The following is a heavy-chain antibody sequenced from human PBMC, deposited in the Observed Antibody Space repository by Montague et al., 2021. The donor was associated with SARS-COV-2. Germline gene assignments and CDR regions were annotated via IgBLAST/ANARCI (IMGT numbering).Heavy chain of an antibody. CDR2: FYSVWST. V-gene: IGHV4-59*02. CDR1: GASVGSSD. Sequence: SETLSLTCTVSGASVGSSDWGWIRQSPGKGLEWIGYFYSVWSTAYNPSRMSRATISLDTSKNQFSLKVRSVTAADTAVYYCAGETMAADDFDIWGQGTMVTVSS. D-gene: IGHD1-14*01. J-gene: IGHJ3*02. CDR3: AGETMAADDFDI.